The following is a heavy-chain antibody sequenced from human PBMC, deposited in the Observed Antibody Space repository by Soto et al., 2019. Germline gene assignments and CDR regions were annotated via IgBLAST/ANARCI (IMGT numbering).Heavy chain of an antibody. D-gene: IGHD3-9*01. J-gene: IGHJ6*03. Sequence: SVKVSCKASGFTFTSSAVQWVRQARGQRLEWIGWIVAGSGDTNSAQKFQKRVTITRDMSTSTAYIELSSLRSEDTAVYYCARAQYDILTGPSPDYYYYYMDVWGKGTTVTVSS. V-gene: IGHV1-58*01. CDR2: IVAGSGDT. CDR1: GFTFTSSA. CDR3: ARAQYDILTGPSPDYYYYYMDV.